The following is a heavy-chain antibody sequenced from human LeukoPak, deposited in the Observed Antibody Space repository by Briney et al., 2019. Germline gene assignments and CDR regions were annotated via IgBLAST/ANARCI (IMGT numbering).Heavy chain of an antibody. Sequence: SETLSLTCSVSAASMHNHYWSWLRHPPGKELEWIGYVSNSETTHYHPYLKSRVSMSVDTSKTEFSLRLSSVTAADTALYYCATRPAETTWFGVFDYWSRGTLVTVSS. CDR2: VSNSETT. CDR1: AASMHNHY. V-gene: IGHV4-59*11. J-gene: IGHJ4*02. CDR3: ATRPAETTWFGVFDY. D-gene: IGHD3-10*01.